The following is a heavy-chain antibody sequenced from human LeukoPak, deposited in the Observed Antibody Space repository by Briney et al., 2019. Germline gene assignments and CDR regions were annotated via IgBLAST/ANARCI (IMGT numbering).Heavy chain of an antibody. Sequence: ASVKVSCKASGYTFTSYATHWVRQAPGQRLEWMGWINAGNGNTKYSQKFQGRVTITRDTSASTAYMELSSLRSEDTAVYYCARDVTGYSSSWSPFDYWGQGTLVTVSS. CDR2: INAGNGNT. CDR3: ARDVTGYSSSWSPFDY. CDR1: GYTFTSYA. V-gene: IGHV1-3*01. J-gene: IGHJ4*02. D-gene: IGHD6-13*01.